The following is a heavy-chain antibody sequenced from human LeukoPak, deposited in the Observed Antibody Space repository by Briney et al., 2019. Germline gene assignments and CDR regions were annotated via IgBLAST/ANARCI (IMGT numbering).Heavy chain of an antibody. CDR1: GFTVSSNY. CDR3: ARAVGTAMVTGFDY. Sequence: GALRLSCAASGFTVSSNYMSWVRQAPGKGLEWVSVIYSSGSTYYADSVKGRFTISRDNSKNTLYLQMNSLRAEDTAVYYCARAVGTAMVTGFDYWGQGTLVTVSS. J-gene: IGHJ4*02. D-gene: IGHD5-18*01. V-gene: IGHV3-53*01. CDR2: IYSSGST.